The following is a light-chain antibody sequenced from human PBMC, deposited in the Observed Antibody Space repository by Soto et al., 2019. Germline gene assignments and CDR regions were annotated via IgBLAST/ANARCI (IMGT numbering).Light chain of an antibody. V-gene: IGKV1-39*01. CDR1: QDIKYY. Sequence: DIQVTQSPSSLSASLGDRVTITCRASQDIKYYLNWYQRKPGTAPRLLIYAASNLHSGVPSTFSASGSGTDFALNISSLKDDDFGTYYCQQGFSLPWTFGQGTKVDIK. CDR2: AAS. CDR3: QQGFSLPWT. J-gene: IGKJ1*01.